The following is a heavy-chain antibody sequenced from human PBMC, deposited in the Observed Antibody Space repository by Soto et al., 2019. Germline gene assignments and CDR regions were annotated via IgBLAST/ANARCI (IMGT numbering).Heavy chain of an antibody. D-gene: IGHD4-17*01. J-gene: IGHJ4*02. CDR1: GCIFSNYS. CDR3: SRLPQGTTVTS. CDR2: ITSTSGTI. V-gene: IGHV3-48*02. Sequence: EVQLVESGGGRVQPGGSLRLSCAPSGCIFSNYSMNWFRQAPGRGLEWVSYITSTSGTIYYADSVKGRFTTSRDNDKNSLYLQMNSLRDEDTAVYYCSRLPQGTTVTSWGRGTLVTVSS.